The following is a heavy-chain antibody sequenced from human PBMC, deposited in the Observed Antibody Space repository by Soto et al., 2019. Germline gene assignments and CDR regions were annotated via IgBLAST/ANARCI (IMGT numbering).Heavy chain of an antibody. D-gene: IGHD3-9*01. CDR3: ARSPYVLRYFDWLYYFDY. V-gene: IGHV2-26*01. J-gene: IGHJ4*02. CDR1: GFSLSNARMG. CDR2: IFSNDEK. Sequence: QVTLKESGPVLVKPTETLTLTCTVSGFSLSNARMGVSWIRQPPGKALAWLAHIFSNDEKSYSTSLKRRLTISKNTSKRQVVLTMTNMDPVDTATYYCARSPYVLRYFDWLYYFDYWGQGTLVAVSS.